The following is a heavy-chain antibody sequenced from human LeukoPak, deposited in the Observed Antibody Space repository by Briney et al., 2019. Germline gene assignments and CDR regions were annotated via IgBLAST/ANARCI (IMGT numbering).Heavy chain of an antibody. CDR2: INPNSGGT. CDR1: GYTFTGYY. Sequence: ASVKVSCKASGYTFTGYYMHWVRQAPGQGLEWMGWINPNSGGTNYAQKFQGRVTMTRDTSISTAYMELSRLRSDDTAVYYCASHGCSSTSCYGYYYYYMDVWGKGTTVTVSS. V-gene: IGHV1-2*02. D-gene: IGHD2-2*01. CDR3: ASHGCSSTSCYGYYYYYMDV. J-gene: IGHJ6*03.